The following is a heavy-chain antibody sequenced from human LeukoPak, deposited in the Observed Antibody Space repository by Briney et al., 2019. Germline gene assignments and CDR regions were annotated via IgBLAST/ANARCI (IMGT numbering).Heavy chain of an antibody. D-gene: IGHD2-2*01. CDR1: GFSFSAYG. J-gene: IGHJ3*02. CDR3: AKDIVIIPAASYAFDI. Sequence: PGGSLRLSCAASGFSFSAYGMSWVRQAPGKGLEWVSVISGSGASTYYADSVKGRFTISRDNSKNTLYLQTNSLRAEDTAVYYCAKDIVIIPAASYAFDIWGQGTMVIVSS. V-gene: IGHV3-23*01. CDR2: ISGSGAST.